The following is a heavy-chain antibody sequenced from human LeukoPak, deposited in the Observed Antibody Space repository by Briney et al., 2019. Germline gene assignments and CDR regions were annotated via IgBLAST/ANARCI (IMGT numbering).Heavy chain of an antibody. Sequence: ASVKVSCKASGYTFTGYYMHWVRQAPGQGLEWMGWINPNSGGTNYAQKFQGRVTITRDTSASTAYMELSSLRSEDTAVYYCARGTTEMVYWGQGTLVTVSS. CDR2: INPNSGGT. D-gene: IGHD4-17*01. V-gene: IGHV1-2*02. CDR1: GYTFTGYY. CDR3: ARGTTEMVY. J-gene: IGHJ4*02.